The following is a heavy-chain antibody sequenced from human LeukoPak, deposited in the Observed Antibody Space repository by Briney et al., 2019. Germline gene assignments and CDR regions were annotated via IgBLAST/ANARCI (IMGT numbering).Heavy chain of an antibody. Sequence: PGGSLRLSCAASGFTFSSYSMTWVRQAPGKGLEWVSSISSSSSYIYYADSVKGRFTISRDNAKNSLYLQMNSLRAEDTAVYYXXXXXXXMASGDAFDIWGQGTMVTVSS. CDR3: XXXXXXMASGDAFDI. J-gene: IGHJ3*02. V-gene: IGHV3-21*01. CDR1: GFTFSSYS. CDR2: ISSSSSYI. D-gene: IGHD5-24*01.